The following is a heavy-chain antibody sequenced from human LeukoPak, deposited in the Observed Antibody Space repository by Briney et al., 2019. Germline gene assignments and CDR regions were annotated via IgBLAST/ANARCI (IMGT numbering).Heavy chain of an antibody. J-gene: IGHJ5*02. CDR2: INHSGST. CDR1: GGSFSGYY. V-gene: IGHV4-34*01. D-gene: IGHD1-1*01. Sequence: PSETLSLTCAVYGGSFSGYYWSWIRQPPGKGLEWIGEINHSGSTNYNPSLKSRVTISVDTSKNQFSLKLSSVTAADTAVYYCARVQISTTGTTCGWFDPWAREPWSPSPQ. CDR3: ARVQISTTGTTCGWFDP.